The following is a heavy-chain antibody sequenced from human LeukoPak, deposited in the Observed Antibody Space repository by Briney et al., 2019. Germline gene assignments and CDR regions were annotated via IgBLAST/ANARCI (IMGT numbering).Heavy chain of an antibody. J-gene: IGHJ4*02. Sequence: GGSLRLSCAASGFTFSSYSMNWVRQAPGKGLEWVSSISSSSSYIYYADSVKGRFTISRDNAKNSLYLQMNSLRAEDTAVYYRARYLHYYDSSGPFYWGQGTLVTVSS. CDR2: ISSSSSYI. D-gene: IGHD3-22*01. V-gene: IGHV3-21*01. CDR1: GFTFSSYS. CDR3: ARYLHYYDSSGPFY.